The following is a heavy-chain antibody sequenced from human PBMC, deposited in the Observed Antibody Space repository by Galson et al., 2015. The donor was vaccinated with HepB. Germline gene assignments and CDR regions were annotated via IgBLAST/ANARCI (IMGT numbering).Heavy chain of an antibody. V-gene: IGHV3-30*18. CDR2: ISYNGSDN. Sequence: SLRLSCAASGFTFFGYGMHWVRQAPGKGLEWVSVISYNGSDNHYADSVKGRFSISRDNSKNTLFLQMNSLRAEDTAVYYCAKEPTKWGIYSYYYMDVWGKGTTVTVSS. CDR3: AKEPTKWGIYSYYYMDV. J-gene: IGHJ6*03. CDR1: GFTFFGYG. D-gene: IGHD1-26*01.